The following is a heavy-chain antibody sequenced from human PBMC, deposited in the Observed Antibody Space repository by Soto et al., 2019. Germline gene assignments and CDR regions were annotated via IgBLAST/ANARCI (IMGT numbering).Heavy chain of an antibody. Sequence: GGSLRLSCAASGFTFDDHAMHWVRQGPGKGLEWVSGISWNSGTIVYADSVKGRFTISRDNTKNSLYLQMDSLRAEDTAVYYCAKDHYYDSSDVFDYWGQGTLVTVSS. D-gene: IGHD3-22*01. V-gene: IGHV3-9*01. CDR3: AKDHYYDSSDVFDY. CDR1: GFTFDDHA. J-gene: IGHJ4*02. CDR2: ISWNSGTI.